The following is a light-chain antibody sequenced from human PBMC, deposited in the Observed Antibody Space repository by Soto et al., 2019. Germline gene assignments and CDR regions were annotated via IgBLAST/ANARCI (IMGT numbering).Light chain of an antibody. CDR2: EVS. CDR3: SSYTSSSTLV. V-gene: IGLV2-14*01. Sequence: QSALTQPTYVSGSPGQSITISCTGTSSDVGSYNFVSWYQQHPGKAPKLMISEVSNRPSGVSNRFSGSKSGNTASLTISGLQAEDEADYYRSSYTSSSTLVFGTGTKLTVL. CDR1: SSDVGSYNF. J-gene: IGLJ1*01.